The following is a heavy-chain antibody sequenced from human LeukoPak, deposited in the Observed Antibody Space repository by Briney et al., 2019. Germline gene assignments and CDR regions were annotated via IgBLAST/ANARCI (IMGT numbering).Heavy chain of an antibody. CDR2: ISSSGSTK. Sequence: GGSLRLSCAASGFTFSSYEMNWVRQAPGKGLEGVSSISSSGSTKYYADSLKGRFTISRDNARNSLYLQMNSLRAEDTAVYYCHYDSSGLDAFDIWGQGTMVTVSS. CDR3: HYDSSGLDAFDI. CDR1: GFTFSSYE. D-gene: IGHD3-22*01. J-gene: IGHJ3*02. V-gene: IGHV3-48*03.